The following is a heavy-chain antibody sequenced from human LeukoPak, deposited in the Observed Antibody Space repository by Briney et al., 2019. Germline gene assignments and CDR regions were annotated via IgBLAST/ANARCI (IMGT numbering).Heavy chain of an antibody. Sequence: GASVKVSCKASGYTFTSYDINWVRQATGQGLEWMGWMNPNSGNTGYAQKFQGRVTMTRNTSISTAYMELSSLRSEDTAVYYCARGDSGWYGGFVWATYYFDYWGQGTLVTVSS. V-gene: IGHV1-8*01. CDR1: GYTFTSYD. D-gene: IGHD6-19*01. CDR2: MNPNSGNT. J-gene: IGHJ4*02. CDR3: ARGDSGWYGGFVWATYYFDY.